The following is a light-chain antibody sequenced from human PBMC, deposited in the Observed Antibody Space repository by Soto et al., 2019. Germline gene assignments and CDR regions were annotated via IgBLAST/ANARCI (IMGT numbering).Light chain of an antibody. CDR3: RQYDDLPPT. Sequence: DIQMTHSPSSLSASIGDRVTITCQASQNITNNLSWYQQKPGKAPNLLIYHASKLAKGVTSRFSGSGSGTDFSFIITSLQREDLATYYCRQYDDLPPTFGQGTRLEI. V-gene: IGKV1-33*01. J-gene: IGKJ5*01. CDR2: HAS. CDR1: QNITNN.